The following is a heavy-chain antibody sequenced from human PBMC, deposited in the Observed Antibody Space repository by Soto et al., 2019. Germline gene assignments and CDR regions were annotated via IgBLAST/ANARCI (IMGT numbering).Heavy chain of an antibody. CDR2: IHYSGST. CDR1: GDSIGTTHSY. CDR3: ARHEGNGNVWPLDY. D-gene: IGHD2-8*01. V-gene: IGHV4-39*01. J-gene: IGHJ4*02. Sequence: PSETLSLTCTVSGDSIGTTHSYWAWIRQSPGTGLEWIGNIHYSGSTYYMPSLRSRVTLSVDTSKNQFSLRLTSVTAEDTAVYYCARHEGNGNVWPLDYWGQGILVTVSS.